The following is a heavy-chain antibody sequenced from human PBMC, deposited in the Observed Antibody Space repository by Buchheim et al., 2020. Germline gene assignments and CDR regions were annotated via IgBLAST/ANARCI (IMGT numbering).Heavy chain of an antibody. D-gene: IGHD2/OR15-2a*01. CDR3: VVLWGAAFDY. V-gene: IGHV3-48*04. CDR2: ITSSSSSTM. Sequence: EVQLVESGGDLVQPGGSLRLSCVASGFMFSAYGMDWVRQAPGKGLEWVSHITSSSSSTMYYADSVKGRFTISRDNDKNPLYLQMNSVRGEGTVVYYCVVLWGAAFDYWGQGTL. CDR1: GFMFSAYG. J-gene: IGHJ4*02.